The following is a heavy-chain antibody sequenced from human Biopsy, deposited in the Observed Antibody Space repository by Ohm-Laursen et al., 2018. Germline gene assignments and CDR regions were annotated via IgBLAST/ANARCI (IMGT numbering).Heavy chain of an antibody. V-gene: IGHV1-2*02. Sequence: ASVKVSCKASGYSFTGYYVHWVRQAPGQGLEWMGWINPNIGDTNYGQKFQGRVAITRDTSISTVYMELSGLRSDDTALYYCAKITIFGGVGAFDLWGQGTMVTVSS. J-gene: IGHJ3*01. CDR3: AKITIFGGVGAFDL. CDR1: GYSFTGYY. D-gene: IGHD3-3*01. CDR2: INPNIGDT.